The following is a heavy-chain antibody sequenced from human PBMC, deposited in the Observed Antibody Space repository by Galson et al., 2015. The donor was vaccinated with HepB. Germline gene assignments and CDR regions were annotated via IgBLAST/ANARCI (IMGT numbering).Heavy chain of an antibody. CDR2: IKEDGSEK. D-gene: IGHD1-7*01. V-gene: IGHV3-7*01. Sequence: SLRLSCAASGFTFSTFWMTWVRQAPGKGLEWVANIKEDGSEKYYVDSVKGRFTISRDNAKNSLYLQMNSLRAEDTAVYYCARRSGTLEYWGQGTLVTVSS. CDR1: GFTFSTFW. J-gene: IGHJ4*02. CDR3: ARRSGTLEY.